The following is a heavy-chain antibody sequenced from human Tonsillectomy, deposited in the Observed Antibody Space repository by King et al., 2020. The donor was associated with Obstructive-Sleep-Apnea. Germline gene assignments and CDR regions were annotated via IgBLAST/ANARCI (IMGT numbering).Heavy chain of an antibody. J-gene: IGHJ3*02. CDR3: ITSIENDAFDI. CDR1: GFIFSNAW. Sequence: VQLVESGGGLVKPGGSLRLSCAASGFIFSNAWLSWVRQAPGKGLEWVGRIKSKTDGGTTDYAAPVGRFTISRDDSKNTLYLQMNSLKTEDTGVYYCITSIENDAFDIWGQGTMVTVSA. D-gene: IGHD2/OR15-2a*01. CDR2: IKSKTDGGTT. V-gene: IGHV3-15*01.